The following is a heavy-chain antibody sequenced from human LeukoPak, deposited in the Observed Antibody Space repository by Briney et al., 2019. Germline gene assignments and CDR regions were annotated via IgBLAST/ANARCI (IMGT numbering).Heavy chain of an antibody. CDR2: ISYDGSNK. CDR1: GFTFSSYA. J-gene: IGHJ6*02. V-gene: IGHV3-30-3*01. Sequence: GGSLRLSCAASGFTFSSYAMHWVRQAPGKGLEWVAVISYDGSNKYYADSVKGRFTISRDNSKNTLYLQMNSLRAEDTAVYYCARGPMVQGAPLYYYYGMDVWGQGTTVTVSS. D-gene: IGHD3-10*01. CDR3: ARGPMVQGAPLYYYYGMDV.